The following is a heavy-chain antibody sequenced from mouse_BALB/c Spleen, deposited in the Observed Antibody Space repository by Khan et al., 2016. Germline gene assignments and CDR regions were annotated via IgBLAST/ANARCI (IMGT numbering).Heavy chain of an antibody. V-gene: IGHV3-2*02. D-gene: IGHD2-3*01. CDR2: ISYSGIT. CDR1: GYSITSDYA. Sequence: EVKLLESGPGLVKPSQSLSLTCTVTGYSITSDYAWNWIRQFPGNTLEWMGYISYSGITSYNPSLTSRISITRTTSKNQFFLQLVSVTTEDTATXSCAYARYYACFPCWGHGTLVIVSA. J-gene: IGHJ3*01. CDR3: AYARYYACFPC.